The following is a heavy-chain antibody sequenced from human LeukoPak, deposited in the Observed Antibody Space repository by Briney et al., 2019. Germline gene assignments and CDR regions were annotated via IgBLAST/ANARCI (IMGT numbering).Heavy chain of an antibody. V-gene: IGHV4-59*01. CDR3: AREYYGSSAYSSRAFDI. Sequence: GSLRLSCAASGFTFSSYAMSWIRQPPGKGLEWIGYIYYTGSTNYSPSLKSRLTMSMDTSKNQFSLKLSSVTAADTAVYYCAREYYGSSAYSSRAFDIWGQGTMVTVSS. D-gene: IGHD3-22*01. CDR2: IYYTGST. CDR1: GFTFSSYA. J-gene: IGHJ3*02.